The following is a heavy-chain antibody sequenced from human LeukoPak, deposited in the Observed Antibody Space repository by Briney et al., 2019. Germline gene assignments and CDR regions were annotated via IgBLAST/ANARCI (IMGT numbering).Heavy chain of an antibody. J-gene: IGHJ4*02. CDR3: ASASYGSGWYGEDY. CDR1: GFTFSSYS. CDR2: ISSSSSYI. V-gene: IGHV3-21*01. D-gene: IGHD6-19*01. Sequence: GGSLRLSCAASGFTFSSYSMNWVRQAPGKGLEWVSSISSSSSYIYYADSVKGRFTISRDNAKNSLYLQMNSLRAEDTAVYYCASASYGSGWYGEDYWGQGTLVTVSS.